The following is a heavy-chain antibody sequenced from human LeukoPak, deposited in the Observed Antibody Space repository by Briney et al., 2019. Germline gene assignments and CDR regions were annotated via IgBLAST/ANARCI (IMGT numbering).Heavy chain of an antibody. V-gene: IGHV3-21*01. Sequence: GGSLRLSCAASGFTFSSYWMSWVRQAPGKGLEWVSSISTSSSYIFYADSVKGRFTISRDNSKNALYLQLNSLRPEDTAVYYCAKDPDAFCGGDCYAWEPRYMDVWGKGTTVTVSS. CDR1: GFTFSSYW. CDR2: ISTSSSYI. D-gene: IGHD2-21*02. J-gene: IGHJ6*03. CDR3: AKDPDAFCGGDCYAWEPRYMDV.